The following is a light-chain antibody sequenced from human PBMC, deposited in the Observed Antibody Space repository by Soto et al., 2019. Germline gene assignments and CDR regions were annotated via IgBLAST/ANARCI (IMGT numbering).Light chain of an antibody. CDR1: SSDVGSYDL. J-gene: IGLJ3*02. CDR2: EGT. V-gene: IGLV2-23*01. CDR3: CSYAGSSTFWV. Sequence: SVLTQPASVSGSPGQSITISCTGTSSDVGSYDLVSWYQHHPAKAPKLILYEGTKRPSGVSNRFSGSKSGNPASLTISGLQAEDEADYHCCSYAGSSTFWVFGGGTKVTVL.